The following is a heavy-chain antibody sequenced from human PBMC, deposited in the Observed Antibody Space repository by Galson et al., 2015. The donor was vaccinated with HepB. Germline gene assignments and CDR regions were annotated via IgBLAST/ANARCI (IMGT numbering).Heavy chain of an antibody. CDR1: SGSINSSEFY. D-gene: IGHD3-3*01. J-gene: IGHJ6*02. CDR2: IYYSGST. V-gene: IGHV4-31*03. CDR3: AGALNYDFWRDQGGYGMDV. Sequence: TLSLTCTVSSGSINSSEFYWSWIRQHPGKGLQWIGCIYYSGSTYYNPSLKGRVSVSVDSSKNQFSLNLTSVTAADTAVYYCAGALNYDFWRDQGGYGMDVWGQGTTVTVSS.